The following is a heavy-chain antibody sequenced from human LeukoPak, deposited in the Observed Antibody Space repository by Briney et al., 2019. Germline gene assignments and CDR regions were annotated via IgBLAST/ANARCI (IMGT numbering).Heavy chain of an antibody. CDR2: IRSKAYGGTT. Sequence: GGSLRLSCTASGFTFGDYAMRWVRQAPGKGLEWVGFIRSKAYGGTTEYAASVKGRFTISRDDSKSIAYLQMNSLKTEDTAVYYCTRDRRGTTGAFGYWGQGTLVTVSS. CDR1: GFTFGDYA. CDR3: TRDRRGTTGAFGY. V-gene: IGHV3-49*04. J-gene: IGHJ4*02. D-gene: IGHD1-26*01.